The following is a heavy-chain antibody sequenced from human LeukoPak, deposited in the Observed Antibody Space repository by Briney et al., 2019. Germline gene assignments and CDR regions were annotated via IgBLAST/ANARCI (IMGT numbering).Heavy chain of an antibody. Sequence: GGSLRLSCTASGFTFGDYSLSWVRQAPGKGLEWVSAISGSGGSTYYADSVKGRFTISRDNSKNTLYLQMNSLRAEDTAVYYCAKMGIAAAGTYYYGMDVWGQGTTVTVSS. D-gene: IGHD6-13*01. V-gene: IGHV3-23*01. CDR2: ISGSGGST. CDR3: AKMGIAAAGTYYYGMDV. J-gene: IGHJ6*02. CDR1: GFTFGDYS.